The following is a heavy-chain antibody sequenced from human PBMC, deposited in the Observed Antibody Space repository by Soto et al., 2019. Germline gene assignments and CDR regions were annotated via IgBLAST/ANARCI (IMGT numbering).Heavy chain of an antibody. D-gene: IGHD3-22*01. Sequence: SETLSLTCTVSGGSISNDYWSWIRQPPGKGLEWIGYIYYSGSTNYNPSLKSRVTISVDTSKNQFSLKLSSVTAADTAVYYCARVWSMDYYDSSGEYYXDYWGLGTLVTVS. CDR2: IYYSGST. J-gene: IGHJ4*02. CDR1: GGSISNDY. V-gene: IGHV4-59*01. CDR3: ARVWSMDYYDSSGEYYXDY.